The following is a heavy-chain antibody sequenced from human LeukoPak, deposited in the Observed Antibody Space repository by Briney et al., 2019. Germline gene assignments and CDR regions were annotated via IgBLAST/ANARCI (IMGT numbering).Heavy chain of an antibody. J-gene: IGHJ4*02. CDR3: ARLYGDYPDY. V-gene: IGHV3-7*05. CDR2: IKQDGSEK. Sequence: GSPRLPCATPGFTFSTLWKSWVRQAPGKRVEWVANIKQDGSEKYYVDSVKGRFTISRDNAKNSLYLQMNGLRAEDTALYYCARLYGDYPDYWGQGSLVTVSS. CDR1: GFTFSTLW. D-gene: IGHD4-17*01.